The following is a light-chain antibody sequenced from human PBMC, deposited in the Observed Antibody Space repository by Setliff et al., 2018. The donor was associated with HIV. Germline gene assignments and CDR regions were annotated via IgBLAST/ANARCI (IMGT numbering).Light chain of an antibody. J-gene: IGLJ2*01. CDR1: SSDVGGFDF. Sequence: QSALTQPASVSGSPGQSITISCTGTSSDVGGFDFVSWYQQHPGKAPKLIIYGVNKRPSGVSDRFPGSKSANTASLTISGLQAEDEADYFCSSYSYSTTLVFGGGTKVTVL. CDR3: SSYSYSTTLV. CDR2: GVN. V-gene: IGLV2-14*01.